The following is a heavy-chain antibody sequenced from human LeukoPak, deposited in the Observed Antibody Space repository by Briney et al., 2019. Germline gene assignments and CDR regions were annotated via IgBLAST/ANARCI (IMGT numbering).Heavy chain of an antibody. V-gene: IGHV1-69*01. D-gene: IGHD3-22*01. J-gene: IGHJ5*02. CDR1: GGTFSSCA. Sequence: ASVKVSCKASGGTFSSCAISWVRQAPGQGLEWMGGIIPIFGTANYAQKFQGRVTITADESTSTAYMELSSLRSEDTAVYYCAREGYYDSSGEQVFDPWGQGTLVTVSS. CDR2: IIPIFGTA. CDR3: AREGYYDSSGEQVFDP.